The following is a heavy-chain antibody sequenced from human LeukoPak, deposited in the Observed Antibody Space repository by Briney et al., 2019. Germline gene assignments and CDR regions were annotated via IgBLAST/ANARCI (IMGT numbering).Heavy chain of an antibody. V-gene: IGHV3-23*01. CDR2: ISGGGDVP. J-gene: IGHJ6*02. CDR3: AKRHDSSGYSYYYSMDV. D-gene: IGHD3-22*01. CDR1: GFTFSSYA. Sequence: PGGSLRLSCAASGFTFSSYAMTWVRQAPGKGLEWVSSISGGGDVPYYADSVKGRFTISRDNSKSTLYLQMNSLRAEDTAIYYCAKRHDSSGYSYYYSMDVWGQGTTVTVSS.